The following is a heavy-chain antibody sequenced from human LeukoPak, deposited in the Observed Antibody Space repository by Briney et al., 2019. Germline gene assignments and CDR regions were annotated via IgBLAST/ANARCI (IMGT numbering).Heavy chain of an antibody. CDR1: GLALSSNS. CDR3: ARDRDTSGYIFDY. V-gene: IGHV3-53*01. Sequence: PGGSLRLSCAASGLALSSNSMRWVRQAPGKGLEWVSVIYSSGATFYADSVRGRFTISRDNSKNTVDLQMNSLRAEDTAVYHCARDRDTSGYIFDYWGRGTLVTVSS. CDR2: IYSSGAT. J-gene: IGHJ4*02. D-gene: IGHD3-22*01.